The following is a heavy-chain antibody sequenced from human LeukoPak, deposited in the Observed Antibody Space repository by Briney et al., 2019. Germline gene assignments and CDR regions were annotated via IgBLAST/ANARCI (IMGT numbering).Heavy chain of an antibody. J-gene: IGHJ4*02. CDR2: IYYTGT. V-gene: IGHV4-59*02. D-gene: IGHD7-27*01. CDR1: GGSVTDYY. CDR3: ASRKLGNDY. Sequence: SETLSLTCTVSGGSVTDYYWSWIRQSPGEGLEWIGYIYYTGTSYNPSLKSRVTISADTSKNQFSLKPISVTAADTAVYYCASRKLGNDYWGQGTLVTVSS.